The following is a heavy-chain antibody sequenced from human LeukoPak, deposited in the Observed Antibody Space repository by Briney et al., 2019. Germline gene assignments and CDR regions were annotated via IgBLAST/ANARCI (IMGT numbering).Heavy chain of an antibody. CDR2: IYYSGST. D-gene: IGHD3-10*01. CDR3: ARDLGYYGSGSQVYFDY. CDR1: GGSISSGDYY. V-gene: IGHV4-30-4*01. Sequence: SQTLSLTCTVSGGSISSGDYYWSWIRQPPGKGLEWIGYIYYSGSTYYNPSLKSRVTISVDTSKNQFSLKLSSVTAADTAVYYCARDLGYYGSGSQVYFDYWGQGTLVTVSS. J-gene: IGHJ4*02.